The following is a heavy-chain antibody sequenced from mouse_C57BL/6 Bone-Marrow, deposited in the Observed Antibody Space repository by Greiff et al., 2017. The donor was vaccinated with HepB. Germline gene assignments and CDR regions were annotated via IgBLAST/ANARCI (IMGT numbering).Heavy chain of an antibody. D-gene: IGHD1-1*01. J-gene: IGHJ1*03. CDR1: GYSITSGYY. CDR2: ISYDGSN. Sequence: EVKLMESGPGLVKPSQSLSLTCSVTGYSITSGYYWNWIRQFPGNKLEWMGYISYDGSNNYNPSLKNRISITRYTSKNQFFLKLNSVTTEDTATYYCARERYYYGSSYWYFDDWGTGTTVTVSS. CDR3: ARERYYYGSSYWYFDD. V-gene: IGHV3-6*01.